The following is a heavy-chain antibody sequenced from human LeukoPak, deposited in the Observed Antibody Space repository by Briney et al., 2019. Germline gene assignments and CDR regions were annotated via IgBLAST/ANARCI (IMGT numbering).Heavy chain of an antibody. D-gene: IGHD2-15*01. CDR1: GYTFTGYY. J-gene: IGHJ4*02. Sequence: ASVKVSCKASGYTFTGYYMHWVRQAPGQGLEWMGWINPHNGDTNYAQKFQGRVTMTRDTSITTAYMELSRLKSDATAVYYCATVRDIVVGGGPYYFDYWGQGTLVTVSS. CDR3: ATVRDIVVGGGPYYFDY. CDR2: INPHNGDT. V-gene: IGHV1-2*02.